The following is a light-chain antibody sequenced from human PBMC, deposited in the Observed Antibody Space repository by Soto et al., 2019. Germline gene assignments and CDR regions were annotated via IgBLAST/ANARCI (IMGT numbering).Light chain of an antibody. Sequence: TLSASTLSAYVGDRVAITCLASQTISTWLAWYQHKPGKAPNLLIYDASTLMSGVPSRFSGSGSGTEFTLTISSLQPGDFATYYCQQSETYPLTFGQGTRLEIK. V-gene: IGKV1-5*01. J-gene: IGKJ5*01. CDR1: QTISTW. CDR2: DAS. CDR3: QQSETYPLT.